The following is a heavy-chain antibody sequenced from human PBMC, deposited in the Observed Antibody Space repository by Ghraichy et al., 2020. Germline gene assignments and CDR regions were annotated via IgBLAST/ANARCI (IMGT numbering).Heavy chain of an antibody. V-gene: IGHV4-59*01. CDR3: ARVVIGATIRYGVDV. CDR2: VHYSGTT. Sequence: SETLSLTCSVSGGSISTYFWTWIRQPPGKGLEWIAYVHYSGTTNYNPSLKSRVTISLDTSKKQFSLQLNSVTAADTAVYYCARVVIGATIRYGVDVWGRGTAVTVSS. J-gene: IGHJ6*02. D-gene: IGHD2/OR15-2a*01. CDR1: GGSISTYF.